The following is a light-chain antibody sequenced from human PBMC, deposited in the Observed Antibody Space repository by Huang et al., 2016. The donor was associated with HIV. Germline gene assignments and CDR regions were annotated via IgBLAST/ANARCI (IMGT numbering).Light chain of an antibody. CDR1: HSLLHSDGNTY. J-gene: IGKJ1*01. CDR2: KVS. V-gene: IGKV2-30*02. Sequence: DVVLTQSPLSLPVTLGQPASISCKSSHSLLHSDGNTYLNWFLQRPGQSPRRLISKVSNRDVGVPGRFSGRGSGAGFTLTISRVEADDIGGYYCRQGTHWPQTFGQGTKVEVK. CDR3: RQGTHWPQT.